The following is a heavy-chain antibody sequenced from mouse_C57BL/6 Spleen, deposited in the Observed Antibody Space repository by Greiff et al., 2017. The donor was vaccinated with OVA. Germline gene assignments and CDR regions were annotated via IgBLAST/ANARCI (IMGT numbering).Heavy chain of an antibody. CDR3: TRKRTITTVVAHFDC. CDR1: GYTFTDYE. J-gene: IGHJ2*01. V-gene: IGHV1-15*01. D-gene: IGHD1-1*01. CDR2: IDPETGGT. Sequence: QVHVKQSGAELVRPGASVTLSCKASGYTFTDYEMHWVKQTPVHGLEWIGAIDPETGGTAYNQKFKGKAILTADKSSSTAYMELRSLTSEDSAVYYGTRKRTITTVVAHFDCWGQGTTLTVSS.